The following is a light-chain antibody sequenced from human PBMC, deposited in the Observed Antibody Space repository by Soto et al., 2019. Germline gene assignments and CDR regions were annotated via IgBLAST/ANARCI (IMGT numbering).Light chain of an antibody. Sequence: DIQMTQSPSSLSASVGDRVTITCRASQDISNYLAWFQQKPGIPPKSLIYAASSLQSGVPSKFIGSGSGTDFTLTISSLQPEDFATYFCQQYNTYPFTFGPGTKVDIK. V-gene: IGKV1-16*02. CDR3: QQYNTYPFT. CDR1: QDISNY. CDR2: AAS. J-gene: IGKJ3*01.